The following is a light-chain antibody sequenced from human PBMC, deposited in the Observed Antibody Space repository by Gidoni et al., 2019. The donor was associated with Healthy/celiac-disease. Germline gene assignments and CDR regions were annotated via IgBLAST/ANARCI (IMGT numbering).Light chain of an antibody. CDR3: QSYDSSLSGWV. Sequence: QSVLTQPPSVSEAPGQRVTISCPGRSSNIGAGYDVHWYQQLPGTAPKLLIYGNTNRPSGVPDRFSGSKSGTSASLAITGLQAEDEADYYCQSYDSSLSGWVFGGGTKLTVL. J-gene: IGLJ3*02. V-gene: IGLV1-40*01. CDR2: GNT. CDR1: SSNIGAGYD.